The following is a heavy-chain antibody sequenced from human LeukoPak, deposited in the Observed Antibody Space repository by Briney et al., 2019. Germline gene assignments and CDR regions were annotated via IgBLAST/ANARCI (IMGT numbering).Heavy chain of an antibody. D-gene: IGHD4-17*01. CDR1: GFTFSSYA. CDR3: ARDPSTTVITYYFDY. Sequence: GGSLRLSCAASGFTFSSYAMSWVRQAPGKGLEWVAVISCDGSNKYYADSVKGRFTISRDNSKNTLYLQMNSLRAEDTAVYYCARDPSTTVITYYFDYWGQGTLVTVSS. V-gene: IGHV3-30*04. J-gene: IGHJ4*02. CDR2: ISCDGSNK.